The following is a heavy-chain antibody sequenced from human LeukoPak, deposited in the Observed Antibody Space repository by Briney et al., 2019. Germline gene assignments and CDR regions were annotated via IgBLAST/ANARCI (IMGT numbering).Heavy chain of an antibody. Sequence: ASVKVSCKVSGCTLTESSMHWVRQAPGKGLEWMGGFDPEDGETIYAQKFQGRVTMIEDTSTDTAYMELSSLRSEDTAVYYCAAGGAAGKWFDPWGQGTLVTVSS. CDR3: AAGGAAGKWFDP. J-gene: IGHJ5*02. CDR2: FDPEDGET. D-gene: IGHD6-13*01. CDR1: GCTLTESS. V-gene: IGHV1-24*01.